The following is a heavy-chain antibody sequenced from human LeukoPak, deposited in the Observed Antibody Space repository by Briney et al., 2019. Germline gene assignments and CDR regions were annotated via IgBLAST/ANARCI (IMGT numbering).Heavy chain of an antibody. Sequence: GGSLRLSCAASGVTFSNYWMTWVRQAPGKGLEWVASIKQDGSEKYYVDSMKGRFTISRDNAKNSLYLQMNSLRAEDTAVYYCARESCSSTNCYFDYWGQGTLVTVSS. D-gene: IGHD2-2*01. J-gene: IGHJ4*02. CDR1: GVTFSNYW. V-gene: IGHV3-7*01. CDR2: IKQDGSEK. CDR3: ARESCSSTNCYFDY.